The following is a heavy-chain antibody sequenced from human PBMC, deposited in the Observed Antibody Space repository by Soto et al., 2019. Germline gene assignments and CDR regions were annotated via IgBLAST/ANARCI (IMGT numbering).Heavy chain of an antibody. D-gene: IGHD3-3*01. Sequence: QVQLVESGGGVVQPGGSLRLSCAASGFTFSSHTMHWVRQAPGKGLEWLSLMSHDGNIKFYADSVKGRFTISRDNSKNMLYLQMDNLRAEDTALYYCASTQFLIIVAGGNYWGQGTLVTVSS. J-gene: IGHJ4*02. V-gene: IGHV3-30-3*01. CDR2: MSHDGNIK. CDR1: GFTFSSHT. CDR3: ASTQFLIIVAGGNY.